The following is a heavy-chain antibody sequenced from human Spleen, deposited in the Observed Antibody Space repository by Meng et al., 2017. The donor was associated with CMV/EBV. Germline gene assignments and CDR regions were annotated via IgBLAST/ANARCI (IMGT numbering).Heavy chain of an antibody. CDR3: ARDMFAWAVPSTPLQY. J-gene: IGHJ4*02. Sequence: FAFIDYTLHWVRQAPGKGLEWVALISSDGSKTSYADSVKGRFIVSRDNSKHTLYLQMSSLTAEDTAVYFCARDMFAWAVPSTPLQYWGQGTLVTVSS. D-gene: IGHD3-10*02. CDR2: ISSDGSKT. V-gene: IGHV3-30*04. CDR1: FAFIDYT.